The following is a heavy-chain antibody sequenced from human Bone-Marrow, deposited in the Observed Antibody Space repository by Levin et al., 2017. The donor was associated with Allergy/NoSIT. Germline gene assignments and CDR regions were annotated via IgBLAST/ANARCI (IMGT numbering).Heavy chain of an antibody. CDR1: GGSISSSSYY. D-gene: IGHD6-6*01. V-gene: IGHV4-39*01. CDR3: ATQLVIYYYGMDV. Sequence: RSSETLSLTCTVSGGSISSSSYYWGWIRQPPGKGLEWIGSIYYSGSTYYNPSLKSRVTISVDTSKNQFSLKLSSVTAADTAVYYCATQLVIYYYGMDVWGQGTTVTVSS. CDR2: IYYSGST. J-gene: IGHJ6*02.